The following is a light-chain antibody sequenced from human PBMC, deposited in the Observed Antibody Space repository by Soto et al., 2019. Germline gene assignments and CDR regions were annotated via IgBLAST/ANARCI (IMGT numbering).Light chain of an antibody. J-gene: IGKJ2*02. Sequence: EIVLTQSPGTLSLSPGERATLSCRASQSVSSSYLAWYQQKPGQAPRLLIYGASSRATGIPDRFSGSGSGTDFTFTISRLEPEDFAVYYCQQYGSSRSTFGQGTKLEIK. CDR3: QQYGSSRST. V-gene: IGKV3-20*01. CDR2: GAS. CDR1: QSVSSSY.